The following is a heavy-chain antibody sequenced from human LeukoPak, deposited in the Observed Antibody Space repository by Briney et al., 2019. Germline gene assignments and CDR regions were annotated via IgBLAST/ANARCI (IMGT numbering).Heavy chain of an antibody. CDR3: AKNTFGDYVADFDH. CDR2: ITDSGDST. CDR1: GFTFSSYS. D-gene: IGHD4-17*01. V-gene: IGHV3-23*01. Sequence: GGSLRLSCAASGFTFSSYSMNWVRQAPGRGLEWVSAITDSGDSTYYADSAEGRFTISRDNSQKTLYLQMNGLRAEDTAVYFCAKNTFGDYVADFDHWGQGTLVTVSS. J-gene: IGHJ4*02.